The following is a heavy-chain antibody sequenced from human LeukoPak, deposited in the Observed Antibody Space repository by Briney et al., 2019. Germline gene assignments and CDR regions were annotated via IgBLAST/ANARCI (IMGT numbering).Heavy chain of an antibody. Sequence: ASVKVSCKASGYTFTGYYMHWVRQAPGQGLEWMGWISAYNGNTNYAQKLQGRVTMTTDTSTSTAYMELRSLRSDDTAVYYCARVHDFWSGYYTEFDYWGQGTLVTVSS. CDR3: ARVHDFWSGYYTEFDY. J-gene: IGHJ4*02. CDR1: GYTFTGYY. D-gene: IGHD3-3*01. CDR2: ISAYNGNT. V-gene: IGHV1-18*04.